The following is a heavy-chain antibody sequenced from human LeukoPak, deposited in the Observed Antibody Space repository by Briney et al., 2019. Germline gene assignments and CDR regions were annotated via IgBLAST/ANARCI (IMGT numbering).Heavy chain of an antibody. CDR1: GFTFDDYA. V-gene: IGHV3-9*01. CDR2: ISWNSGSI. J-gene: IGHJ3*02. CDR3: AKAIWFGELLYPPDAFDI. Sequence: GGSLRLSCAASGFTFDDYAMHWVRHAPGKGLEWVAGISWNSGSIGYADSVMGRFTISRDNAKNSLYLQMNSLRAEDTALYYCAKAIWFGELLYPPDAFDIWGQGTMVTVSS. D-gene: IGHD3-10*01.